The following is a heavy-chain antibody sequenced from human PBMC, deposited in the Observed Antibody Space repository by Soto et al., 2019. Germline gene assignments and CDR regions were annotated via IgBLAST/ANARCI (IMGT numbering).Heavy chain of an antibody. CDR3: ARDLWPNDY. J-gene: IGHJ4*02. Sequence: PGGSLRLSCAASGFTISNFWMTWVRQAPGKGLEWVASTKPDGSDKYYVDSVKGRFTISRDNAKNSLYLQMDSLRAEETAVYYCARDLWPNDYWGQGTLVTVSS. V-gene: IGHV3-7*01. CDR2: TKPDGSDK. D-gene: IGHD3-16*01. CDR1: GFTISNFW.